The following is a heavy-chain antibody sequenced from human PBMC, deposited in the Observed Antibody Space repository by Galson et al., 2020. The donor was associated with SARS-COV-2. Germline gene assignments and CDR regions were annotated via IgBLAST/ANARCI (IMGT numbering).Heavy chain of an antibody. CDR3: VRQPGWGIYYYGLDI. V-gene: IGHV3-73*01. CDR2: IRGNTTNYAT. J-gene: IGHJ6*02. D-gene: IGHD6-19*01. Sequence: GESLKISCAASGFIFGDSAFHWVRQASGRGLEWVGHIRGNTTNYATAYAASVKGRFTISRDDSKNTAYLQMNSLESEDTAVYYCVRQPGWGIYYYGLDIWGRGTTITVSS. CDR1: GFIFGDSA.